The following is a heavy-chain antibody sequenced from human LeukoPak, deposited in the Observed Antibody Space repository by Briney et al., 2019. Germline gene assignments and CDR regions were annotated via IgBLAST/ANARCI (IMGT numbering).Heavy chain of an antibody. D-gene: IGHD3-22*01. J-gene: IGHJ4*02. Sequence: PSETLSLTCSVSGYSISRGYYWGWIRQPPGKGLEWIGSIYYSGSTYYNPSLKSRVTISVDTSKNQFSLKLSSVTAADTAVYYCARQRAYYDSSGLSHFDYWGQGTLVTVSS. V-gene: IGHV4-38-2*02. CDR3: ARQRAYYDSSGLSHFDY. CDR1: GYSISRGYY. CDR2: IYYSGST.